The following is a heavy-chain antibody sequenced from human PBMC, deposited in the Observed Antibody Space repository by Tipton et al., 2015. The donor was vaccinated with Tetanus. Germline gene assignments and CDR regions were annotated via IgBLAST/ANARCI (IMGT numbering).Heavy chain of an antibody. Sequence: LRLSCAASGFTSESHYMHWVRQTPGKGLVWIGEINHSGSTNHNPSLKSRVTLSVDTSKNQFSLKLSSVTAADTAIYYCAREVPAAGHFDSWGQGTLVTVSS. V-gene: IGHV4-34*01. CDR3: AREVPAAGHFDS. CDR2: INHSGST. CDR1: GFTSESHY. J-gene: IGHJ4*02. D-gene: IGHD2-2*01.